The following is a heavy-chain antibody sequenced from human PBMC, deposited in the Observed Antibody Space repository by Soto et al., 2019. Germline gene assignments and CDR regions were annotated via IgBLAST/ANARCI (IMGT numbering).Heavy chain of an antibody. CDR3: ARVRFGEFTRDYYFDY. Sequence: PSETLSLTCTVSGGSISSGDYYWSWIRQPPGKGLEWIGYIYYSGSTYYNPSLKGRVTISVDTSKNQFSLKLSSVTAADTAVFYCARVRFGEFTRDYYFDYWGQGTLVTVSS. CDR1: GGSISSGDYY. V-gene: IGHV4-30-4*01. D-gene: IGHD3-10*01. CDR2: IYYSGST. J-gene: IGHJ4*02.